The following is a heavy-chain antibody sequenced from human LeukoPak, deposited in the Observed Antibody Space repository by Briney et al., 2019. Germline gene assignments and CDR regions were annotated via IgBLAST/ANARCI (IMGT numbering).Heavy chain of an antibody. D-gene: IGHD3-3*01. CDR1: GYTFTSYG. J-gene: IGHJ5*02. CDR2: ISAYNGNT. Sequence: ASVKVSCKASGYTFTSYGISWVRQAPGQGLEWKGWISAYNGNTNYAQKLQGRVTMTTDTSTSTAYMELRSLRSDDTAVYYCARDFFTPRSIYDFFGEDNWFDPWGQGTLVTVSS. V-gene: IGHV1-18*01. CDR3: ARDFFTPRSIYDFFGEDNWFDP.